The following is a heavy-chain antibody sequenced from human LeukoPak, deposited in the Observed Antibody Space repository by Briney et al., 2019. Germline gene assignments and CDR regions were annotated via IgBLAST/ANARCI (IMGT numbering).Heavy chain of an antibody. CDR3: ARRGPYCSSTSCYQLDY. Sequence: SVTVSCKASGGTFSGYAISWVRQAPGQGLEWMGGIIPIFGTANYAQKFQGRVTITADESTSTAYMELSSLRSEDTAVYYCARRGPYCSSTSCYQLDYWGQGTLVTVSS. CDR1: GGTFSGYA. J-gene: IGHJ4*02. D-gene: IGHD2-2*01. CDR2: IIPIFGTA. V-gene: IGHV1-69*13.